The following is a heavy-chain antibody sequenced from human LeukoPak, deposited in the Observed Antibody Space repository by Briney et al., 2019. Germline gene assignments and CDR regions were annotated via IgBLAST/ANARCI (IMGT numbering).Heavy chain of an antibody. CDR1: GFMFSSNG. CDR3: AKDRSSSWSFDY. Sequence: GRSLRLSCPASGFMFSSNGMHWVRQAPGKGLEWVAVLSYDGSNEYYADSVKGRFTISRDNSKNTLFLQMNSLRADDTAVYYCAKDRSSSWSFDYWGQGTLVTVSS. CDR2: LSYDGSNE. V-gene: IGHV3-30*18. D-gene: IGHD6-13*01. J-gene: IGHJ4*02.